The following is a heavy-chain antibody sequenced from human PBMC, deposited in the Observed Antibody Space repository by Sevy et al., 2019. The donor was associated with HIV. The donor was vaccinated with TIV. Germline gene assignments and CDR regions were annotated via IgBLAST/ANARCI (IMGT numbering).Heavy chain of an antibody. D-gene: IGHD3-22*01. CDR3: ARGPDYYDRSGYYYQ. CDR1: GFNLSSYS. CDR2: ISSSSTYI. J-gene: IGHJ4*02. V-gene: IGHV3-21*01. Sequence: GGSLRLSCAASGFNLSSYSMHWVRQAPGKGLEWVSSISSSSTYIYYADSVKGRFTISRDNAKNSLYLQMNSLRAEDTAVYYCARGPDYYDRSGYYYQWGQGALVTVSS.